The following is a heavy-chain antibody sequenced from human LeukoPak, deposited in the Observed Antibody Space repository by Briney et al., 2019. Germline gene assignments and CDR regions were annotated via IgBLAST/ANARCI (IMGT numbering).Heavy chain of an antibody. D-gene: IGHD3-22*01. CDR2: ISSSSSYI. V-gene: IGHV3-21*01. CDR3: ARDRGYDSSGYYL. CDR1: GFTFSSYS. J-gene: IGHJ4*02. Sequence: KSGGSLKLSCAASGFTFSSYSMNWVRQAPGKGLEWVSSISSSSSYIYYADSVKGRFTISRDNAKNSLYLQMNSLRAEDTAVYYCARDRGYDSSGYYLWGQGTLVTVSS.